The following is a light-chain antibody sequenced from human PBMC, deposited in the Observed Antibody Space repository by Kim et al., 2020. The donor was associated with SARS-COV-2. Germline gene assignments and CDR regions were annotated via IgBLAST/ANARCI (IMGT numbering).Light chain of an antibody. Sequence: EIVLTQSPATLSLSPGERANLSCRASQSVSSYLAWYQQKPGQAPRLLIYDASNRATGIPARFSGSGSGTDFTLTISSLEPEDFAVYYCQQRSNWSLTIGQGTKVDIK. CDR3: QQRSNWSLT. CDR2: DAS. V-gene: IGKV3-11*01. J-gene: IGKJ1*01. CDR1: QSVSSY.